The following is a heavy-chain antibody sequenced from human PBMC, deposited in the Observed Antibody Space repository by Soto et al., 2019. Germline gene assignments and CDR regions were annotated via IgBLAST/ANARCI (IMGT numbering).Heavy chain of an antibody. J-gene: IGHJ4*02. Sequence: QVQLVQSGAEVKKPGASVKVSCKASGYTFTSYGISWVRQAPGQGLEWMGWISAYNGNTNYAQKLQGRVTMTTDTSTSTAYMELRSRKSDATPVYYCARVRPSGYCSSTSCPGSSGYYYFDYSGQGNLVTVSS. D-gene: IGHD2-2*01. CDR3: ARVRPSGYCSSTSCPGSSGYYYFDY. CDR1: GYTFTSYG. V-gene: IGHV1-18*04. CDR2: ISAYNGNT.